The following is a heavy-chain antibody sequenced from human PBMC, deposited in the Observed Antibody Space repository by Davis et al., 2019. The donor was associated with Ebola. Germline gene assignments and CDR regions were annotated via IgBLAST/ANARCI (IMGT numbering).Heavy chain of an antibody. CDR1: SSGGYY. D-gene: IGHD3-10*01. CDR3: TSTMVRGVILNFDY. Sequence: SSGGYYWSWVRQAPGKGLEWVGFIRSKAYGGTTEYAASVKGRFTISRDDSKSIAYLQMNSLKTEDTAVYYCTSTMVRGVILNFDYWGQGTLVTVSS. J-gene: IGHJ4*02. CDR2: IRSKAYGGTT. V-gene: IGHV3-49*04.